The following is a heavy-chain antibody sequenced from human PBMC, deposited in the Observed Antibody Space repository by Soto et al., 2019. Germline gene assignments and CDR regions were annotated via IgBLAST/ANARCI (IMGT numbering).Heavy chain of an antibody. CDR3: ARSEGADGVVWFDT. CDR2: IRGSGAET. D-gene: IGHD6-13*01. Sequence: HLLESGGDLVQPGGSLRVSCVASGFSFSNYAMSWVRQAPGKGLEWVSGIRGSGAETHYADSVKGRFTISRDNSKNTVYLEMRSLNVGDTAVYFCARSEGADGVVWFDTWGRGTLVTVSS. CDR1: GFSFSNYA. J-gene: IGHJ5*02. V-gene: IGHV3-23*01.